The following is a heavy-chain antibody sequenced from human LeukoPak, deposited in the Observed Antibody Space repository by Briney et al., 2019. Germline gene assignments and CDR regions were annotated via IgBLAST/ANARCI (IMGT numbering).Heavy chain of an antibody. Sequence: KTSETLSLTCAVYGGSFSGYYWIWIRQPPGKGLEWIGEINHSGSTNYNPSLKSRVTISVDTSKNQFSLKLRSVTAADTAVYYCARKEGGQLVNTRRWFDPWGQGTLVTVSS. CDR3: ARKEGGQLVNTRRWFDP. V-gene: IGHV4-34*01. CDR2: INHSGST. D-gene: IGHD6-13*01. J-gene: IGHJ5*02. CDR1: GGSFSGYY.